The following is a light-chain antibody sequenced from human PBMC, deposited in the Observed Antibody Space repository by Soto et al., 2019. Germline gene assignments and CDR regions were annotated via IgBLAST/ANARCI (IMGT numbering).Light chain of an antibody. CDR3: SSYTGSGTF. V-gene: IGLV2-14*01. J-gene: IGLJ2*01. CDR2: AVT. Sequence: VLTQPASVSGSPGQSIAISCTGTSSDVGGYDQVSWYQQHPGKAPKLMIYAVTTRPSGVSNRFSGSKSGNTASLTISGLQAEDEADYYCSSYTGSGTFFGGGTKLTVL. CDR1: SSDVGGYDQ.